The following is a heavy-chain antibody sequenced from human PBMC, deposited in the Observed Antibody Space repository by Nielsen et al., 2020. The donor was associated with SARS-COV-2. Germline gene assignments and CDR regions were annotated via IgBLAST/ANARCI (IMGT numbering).Heavy chain of an antibody. CDR3: ARDSSGLRWYYFDY. D-gene: IGHD4-23*01. CDR2: ISSRSGYI. J-gene: IGHJ4*02. CDR1: GFIFSDYN. Sequence: GESLKISCAASGFIFSDYNMNWVRQAPGKGLEWVSFISSRSGYIYYADSVKGRFTISRDNAKNSLYLQMNSLRAEDTAVYYCARDSSGLRWYYFDYWGQGTLVTVSS. V-gene: IGHV3-21*01.